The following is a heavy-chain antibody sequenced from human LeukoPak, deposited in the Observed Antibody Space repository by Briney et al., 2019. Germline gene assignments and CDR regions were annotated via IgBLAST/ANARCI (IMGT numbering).Heavy chain of an antibody. J-gene: IGHJ4*02. Sequence: ASVKVSCKASGYTFIGHYMHWVRQAPGQGLEWMGWINPNSGGTNYAQKFQGRVTMTRDTSISTAYMELSRLRSDDTAVYYCARAEKRGYSYSPSYWGQGTLVTVSS. CDR3: ARAEKRGYSYSPSY. CDR1: GYTFIGHY. V-gene: IGHV1-2*02. D-gene: IGHD5-18*01. CDR2: INPNSGGT.